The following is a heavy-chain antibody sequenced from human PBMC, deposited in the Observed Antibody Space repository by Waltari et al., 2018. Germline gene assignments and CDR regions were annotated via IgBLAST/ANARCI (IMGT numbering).Heavy chain of an antibody. CDR2: MNPNSSNT. CDR3: ASGVMELRPNAFDI. Sequence: QVQLVQSGAEVKKPGASVKVSCKASGYTFTSYDINWVRRATGQGLEWMGWMNPNSSNTGYAQKFQGRVSMTRNTSISTVYMELSSLRSEDTAVYYCASGVMELRPNAFDIWGQGTMVTVSS. J-gene: IGHJ3*02. CDR1: GYTFTSYD. V-gene: IGHV1-8*01. D-gene: IGHD1-26*01.